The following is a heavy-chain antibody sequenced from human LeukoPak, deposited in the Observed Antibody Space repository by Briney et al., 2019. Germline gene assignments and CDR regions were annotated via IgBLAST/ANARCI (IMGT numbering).Heavy chain of an antibody. V-gene: IGHV4-59*01. J-gene: IGHJ5*01. CDR2: IYYSGST. CDR3: ARKWEAAGKGWFDS. CDR1: GGSINSYF. Sequence: SETLSLTCTVSGGSINSYFWTWIRQPPGKGLEGIGYIYYSGSTNYNPSLKRRVTISVDTSKNQVSLKLSSVTAAGTAWYYFARKWEAAGKGWFDSWGQGTLVTVCS. D-gene: IGHD6-13*01.